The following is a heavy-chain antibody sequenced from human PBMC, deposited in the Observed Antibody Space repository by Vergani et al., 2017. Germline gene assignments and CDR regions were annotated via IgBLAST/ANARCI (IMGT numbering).Heavy chain of an antibody. Sequence: EVQLLESGGGLVQPGGSLRLSCAASGFTFSSYAMSWVRQAPGKGLEWVSAISGSGGSTYYADSVKGRFTISRDNSKNTLYLQMNSLRAEDTAVSYCAKVNTMVRGVTRFDAFDIWGQGTMVTVSS. CDR2: ISGSGGST. J-gene: IGHJ3*02. V-gene: IGHV3-23*01. CDR1: GFTFSSYA. D-gene: IGHD3-10*01. CDR3: AKVNTMVRGVTRFDAFDI.